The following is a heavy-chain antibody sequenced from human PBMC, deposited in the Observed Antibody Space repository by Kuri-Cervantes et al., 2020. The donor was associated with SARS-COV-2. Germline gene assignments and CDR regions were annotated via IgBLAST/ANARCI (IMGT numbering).Heavy chain of an antibody. V-gene: IGHV3-74*01. CDR2: INPDGSYT. CDR3: AKALSSGPPNYYYGMDV. Sequence: GGSLRLSSAASGFTFSGHWIHWVRQAPGKGLVWVSRINPDGSYTNNADSVKGRFTISRDNSKNTLYLQMNSLRAEDTAVYYCAKALSSGPPNYYYGMDVWGQGTTVTVSS. J-gene: IGHJ6*02. CDR1: GFTFSGHW. D-gene: IGHD6-19*01.